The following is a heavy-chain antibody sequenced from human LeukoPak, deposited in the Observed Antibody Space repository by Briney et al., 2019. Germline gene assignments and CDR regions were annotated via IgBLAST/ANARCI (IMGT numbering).Heavy chain of an antibody. CDR3: ARSPRSYYGSRSWIDY. Sequence: SETLSLTCTVSGGSISTTSYYWGWIRQPPGKGLEWIGSIYYSGTTYYNPSPKSRVTISVDTSKNQFSLKVSSVTATDTAMYYCARSPRSYYGSRSWIDYWGQGTLVTVSS. CDR1: GGSISTTSYY. CDR2: IYYSGTT. J-gene: IGHJ4*02. D-gene: IGHD3-10*01. V-gene: IGHV4-39*01.